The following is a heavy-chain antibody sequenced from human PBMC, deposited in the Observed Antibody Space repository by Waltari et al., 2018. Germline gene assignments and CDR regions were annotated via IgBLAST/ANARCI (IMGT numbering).Heavy chain of an antibody. V-gene: IGHV3-21*01. J-gene: IGHJ6*02. D-gene: IGHD2-2*01. Sequence: EVQLVESGGGLVKPGGSLRLSCAAPGVNFSRHSMNWSRQAPGKGLEWVSSISSISTYKYYADSVRGRFTISRDNAMNSLYLQLNSLRAEDTAVYYCVSPALPGAHYYYYYGMDFWGQGTTVTVSS. CDR1: GVNFSRHS. CDR2: ISSISTYK. CDR3: VSPALPGAHYYYYYGMDF.